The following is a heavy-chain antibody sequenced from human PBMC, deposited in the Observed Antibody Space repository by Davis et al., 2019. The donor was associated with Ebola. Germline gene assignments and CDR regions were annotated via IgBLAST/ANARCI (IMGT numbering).Heavy chain of an antibody. CDR3: ANDLRGMDV. V-gene: IGHV3-30*02. CDR1: GFIFHTYA. Sequence: GESLKISCAASGFIFHTYAMHWVRQAPGKGLEWVAFIRYGRSDKYYADSVKGRFTISRDDSKNTLYLQMNSLRAEDTAVYYCANDLRGMDVWGQGTTVTVSS. J-gene: IGHJ6*02. CDR2: IRYGRSDK.